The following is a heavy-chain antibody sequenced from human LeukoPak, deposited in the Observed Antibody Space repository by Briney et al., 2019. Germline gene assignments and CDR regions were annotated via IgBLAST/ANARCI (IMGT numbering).Heavy chain of an antibody. Sequence: SETLSLTCSVSGDSSSSFYWSWIRQAAGKGLEWIGRIHGSGYTSYNPSLESRVSMSVDTSKNQLSLNLSSVTAADTAVYYCAKDRLGVPAAIHHYGMDVWGQGTTVIVSS. CDR3: AKDRLGVPAAIHHYGMDV. V-gene: IGHV4-4*07. CDR1: GDSSSSFY. J-gene: IGHJ6*02. CDR2: IHGSGYT. D-gene: IGHD2-2*01.